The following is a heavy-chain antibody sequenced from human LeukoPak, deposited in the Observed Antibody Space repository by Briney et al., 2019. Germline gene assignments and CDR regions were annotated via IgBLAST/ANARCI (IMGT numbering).Heavy chain of an antibody. Sequence: SVKVSCKASGYTFTSYAISWVRQAPGQGLEWMGRIIPIFGTANYAQKFQGRVTITTDESTSTAYMELSSLRSEDTAVYYCARSLGYYDSSGYYLPFDYWGQGTLVTVSS. CDR3: ARSLGYYDSSGYYLPFDY. J-gene: IGHJ4*02. D-gene: IGHD3-22*01. V-gene: IGHV1-69*05. CDR2: IIPIFGTA. CDR1: GYTFTSYA.